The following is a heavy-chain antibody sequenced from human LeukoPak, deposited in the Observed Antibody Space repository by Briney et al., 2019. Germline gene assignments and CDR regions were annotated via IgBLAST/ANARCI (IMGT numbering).Heavy chain of an antibody. CDR2: IYTSGST. J-gene: IGHJ3*02. CDR1: GGSISSGSYY. CDR3: ARDPVSSGLDAFDI. D-gene: IGHD3-22*01. Sequence: SETLSLTCTVSGGSISSGSYYWSWIRQPAGKGLEWIGRIYTSGSTNYNPSLKSRVTISVDTSKNQFSLKLSSVTAADTAVYYCARDPVSSGLDAFDIWGQGTMVTVSS. V-gene: IGHV4-61*02.